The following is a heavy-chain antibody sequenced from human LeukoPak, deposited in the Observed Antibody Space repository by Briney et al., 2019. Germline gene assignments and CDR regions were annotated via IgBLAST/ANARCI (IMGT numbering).Heavy chain of an antibody. CDR2: ISGSGGTT. Sequence: GGSLRLSCAASGFIFSTCAMNWVRQAPGKGLEWVSAISGSGGTTYYADSVKGRFTISRDNSKNTLYLQMSSLRAEDTAVYYCVKDLGDYYDSSGYYLTGYFQHWGQGTLVTVSS. V-gene: IGHV3-23*01. D-gene: IGHD3-22*01. J-gene: IGHJ1*01. CDR3: VKDLGDYYDSSGYYLTGYFQH. CDR1: GFIFSTCA.